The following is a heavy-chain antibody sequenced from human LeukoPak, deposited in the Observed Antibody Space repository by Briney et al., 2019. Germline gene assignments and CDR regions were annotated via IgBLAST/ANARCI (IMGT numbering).Heavy chain of an antibody. CDR3: ARERLVVVGDAYYYYGMDV. CDR1: GFTFSNYK. D-gene: IGHD2-2*01. Sequence: NPGGSLRLSCSPSGFTFSNYKMNWVPQAPGEELEWVSSISSSSDYIYFADSVKGPLTLSRDNAKISLFLQVNSLRAEDTAVYYCARERLVVVGDAYYYYGMDVWGQGTTVTVSS. J-gene: IGHJ6*02. CDR2: ISSSSDYI. V-gene: IGHV3-21*01.